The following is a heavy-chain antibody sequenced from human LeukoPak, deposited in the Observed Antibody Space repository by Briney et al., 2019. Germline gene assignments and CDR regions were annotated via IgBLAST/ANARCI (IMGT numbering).Heavy chain of an antibody. Sequence: TGGSLRLSCAASGFTFSSYGMSWVRQAPGKGLEWVSAISGSGGSTYYADSVKGRFTISRDNSKNTLYLQMNSLRAEDTAVYYCAKGPPMVRGVIQYSREPYNWFDPWGQGTLVTVSS. V-gene: IGHV3-23*01. D-gene: IGHD3-10*01. CDR1: GFTFSSYG. CDR3: AKGPPMVRGVIQYSREPYNWFDP. CDR2: ISGSGGST. J-gene: IGHJ5*02.